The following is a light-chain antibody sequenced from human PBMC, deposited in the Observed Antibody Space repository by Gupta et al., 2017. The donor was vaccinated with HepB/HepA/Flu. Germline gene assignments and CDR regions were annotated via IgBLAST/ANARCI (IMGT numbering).Light chain of an antibody. CDR2: HVS. J-gene: IGLJ2*01. Sequence: SALTQPASVSGSPGQSITIACTGSNSDVGYYNLVSWYQQHPGKAPKLMVSHVSNRPSGVSNRFSGSKSGDTASLTISRLQAEDEADYYCTSYTTSAHVIIGGGTKVTVL. V-gene: IGLV2-14*02. CDR3: TSYTTSAHVI. CDR1: NSDVGYYNL.